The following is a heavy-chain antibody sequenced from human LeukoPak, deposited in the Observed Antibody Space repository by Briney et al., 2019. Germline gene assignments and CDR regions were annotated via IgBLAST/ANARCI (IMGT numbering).Heavy chain of an antibody. J-gene: IGHJ4*02. V-gene: IGHV3-48*04. CDR3: ARDLGAVFAFFDY. Sequence: PGRSLRLSCAASGFTFSSYSMNWVRQAPGKGLEWVSYISSSSSTIYYADSVKGRFTISRDNAKNSLYLQMNSLRAEDTAVYYCARDLGAVFAFFDYWGQGTLVTVSS. CDR2: ISSSSSTI. CDR1: GFTFSSYS. D-gene: IGHD2-21*01.